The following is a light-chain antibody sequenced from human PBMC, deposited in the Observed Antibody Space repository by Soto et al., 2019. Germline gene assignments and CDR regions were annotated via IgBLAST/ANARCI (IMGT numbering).Light chain of an antibody. V-gene: IGKV1-39*01. CDR3: QQDLRPPLT. CDR1: QRISSY. CDR2: AAS. J-gene: IGKJ3*01. Sequence: DIQMTQSPSSLSASLGDRVTITCRASQRISSYLKCYQQKPGKAPGLLIYAASTLQSGVPSRFSASGSGTDFTLTISSLQPEDFATYYCQQDLRPPLTFGPGTKVDIK.